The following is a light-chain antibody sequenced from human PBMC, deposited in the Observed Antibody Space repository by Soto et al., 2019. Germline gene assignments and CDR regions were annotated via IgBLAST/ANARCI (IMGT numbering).Light chain of an antibody. Sequence: EVVLTQSPGTLSLSPGERATLSCRASQSVSSSDLAWYQQKPGQAPRLLISGASNRATGIPARFSGSGSGTDFALTISSLEPEDFAVYFCQQSSSSPITFGQGTRLEIK. CDR2: GAS. CDR3: QQSSSSPIT. J-gene: IGKJ5*01. CDR1: QSVSSSD. V-gene: IGKV3-20*01.